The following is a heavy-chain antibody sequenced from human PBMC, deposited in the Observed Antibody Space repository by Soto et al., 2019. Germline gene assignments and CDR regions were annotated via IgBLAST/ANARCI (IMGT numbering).Heavy chain of an antibody. D-gene: IGHD3-22*01. CDR3: ASSGFDYDSSGYYSTVGSFQH. CDR1: GGTFSSYA. CDR2: LIPIFGTA. Sequence: QVQLVQSGAEVKKPGSSVKVSCKASGGTFSSYAISWVRQAPGQGLEWMGGLIPIFGTANYAQKFQGSVTITADESTSTAYMELSSLRSEDTAVYYCASSGFDYDSSGYYSTVGSFQHLGQGTLVTVSS. V-gene: IGHV1-69*01. J-gene: IGHJ1*01.